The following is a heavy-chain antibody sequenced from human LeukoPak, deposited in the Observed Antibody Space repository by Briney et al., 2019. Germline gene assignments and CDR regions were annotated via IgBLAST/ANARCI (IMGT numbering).Heavy chain of an antibody. CDR1: GGSFSGYY. J-gene: IGHJ5*02. CDR2: INHSGST. V-gene: IGHV4-34*01. CDR3: ARSSGYRYNWFDP. D-gene: IGHD3-3*01. Sequence: SETLSLTCAVYGGSFSGYYWSWIRQPPGKGLEWIGEINHSGSTNYNPSLKSRVTISVDTSKNQFSLKLSSVTAADTAVYYCARSSGYRYNWFDPWGQGTLVTVSS.